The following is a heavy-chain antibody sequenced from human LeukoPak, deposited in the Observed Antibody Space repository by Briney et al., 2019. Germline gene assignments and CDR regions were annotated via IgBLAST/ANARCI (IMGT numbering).Heavy chain of an antibody. CDR2: IKQDGSEK. D-gene: IGHD3-3*01. J-gene: IGHJ4*02. CDR1: GFTLSTYW. Sequence: GGSLRLSCAASGFTLSTYWMSWVRQAPGKGLEWVANIKQDGSEKYYVDSVKGRFTISRDNAKNSLYLQMNSLRAEDTAVYYCARAVQYYDFWSGYLGGYYFDYWGQGTLVTVSS. V-gene: IGHV3-7*01. CDR3: ARAVQYYDFWSGYLGGYYFDY.